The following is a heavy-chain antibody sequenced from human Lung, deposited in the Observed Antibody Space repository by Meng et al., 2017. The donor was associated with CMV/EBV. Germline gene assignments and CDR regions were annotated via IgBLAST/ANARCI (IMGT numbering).Heavy chain of an antibody. Sequence: GGSLRLXCAASGFSLSDFHMSWIRQAPGKGLERVSNIRSSGVDKYYADFVKGRFTISRDDAKKSLYLQMNSLRAEDTAVYYCARDRPLYFSDYWGQGARVTVYS. CDR2: IRSSGVDK. CDR3: ARDRPLYFSDY. V-gene: IGHV3-11*01. J-gene: IGHJ4*02. CDR1: GFSLSDFH.